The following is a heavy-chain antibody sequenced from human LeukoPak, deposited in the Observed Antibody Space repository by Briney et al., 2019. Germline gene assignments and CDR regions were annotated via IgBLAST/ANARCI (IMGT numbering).Heavy chain of an antibody. CDR1: GASVSRGEYF. CDR3: AREGPITNWYRMYYFDY. D-gene: IGHD5-12*01. Sequence: PSETLSLTCTVGGASVSRGEYFWTWIRQSPGRGLEWIGYIDSSGTTYYNPSLKSRLSMSADTSKNQFSVKLNSVTAADTAVYYCAREGPITNWYRMYYFDYWGQGALVTVSS. CDR2: IDSSGTT. V-gene: IGHV4-30-4*01. J-gene: IGHJ4*02.